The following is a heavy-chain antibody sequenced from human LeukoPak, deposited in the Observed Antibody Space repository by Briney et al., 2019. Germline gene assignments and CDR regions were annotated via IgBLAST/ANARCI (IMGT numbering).Heavy chain of an antibody. CDR2: ISSSSTSI. Sequence: GGSLKLFCTASGFSINSYDMNWVRQAPGKGLEWVSYISSSSTSISYADSVRGRFSISRDSAQRSLYLHMNSLRDEDTAVYYCAREFSVVGNFDYWGQGTLVIVSS. CDR3: AREFSVVGNFDY. D-gene: IGHD2-21*01. J-gene: IGHJ4*02. V-gene: IGHV3-21*01. CDR1: GFSINSYD.